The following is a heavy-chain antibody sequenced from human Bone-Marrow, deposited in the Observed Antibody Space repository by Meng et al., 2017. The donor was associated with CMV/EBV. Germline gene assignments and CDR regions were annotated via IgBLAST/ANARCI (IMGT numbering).Heavy chain of an antibody. V-gene: IGHV3-53*01. J-gene: IGHJ4*02. CDR2: IYSGGST. Sequence: GGSLRLSCAASGFTVSSNYMSWVRQAPGKGLEWVSVIYSGGSTYYADSVKGRFTISRDNSKNTLSLQMNSLRVEDTGVYYCAKGSAASRPYYFDYWGQGTLVTVSS. CDR1: GFTVSSNY. D-gene: IGHD2-15*01. CDR3: AKGSAASRPYYFDY.